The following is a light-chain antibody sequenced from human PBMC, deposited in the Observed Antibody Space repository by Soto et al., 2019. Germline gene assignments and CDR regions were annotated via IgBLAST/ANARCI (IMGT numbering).Light chain of an antibody. J-gene: IGKJ2*01. V-gene: IGKV3-15*01. Sequence: EIVMTQSPATLSVSPGARATLSCRASQSVSSNLAWYQQKPGQAPRLLIHGASTSATGIPARFSGSGSGTKFTLTISSLQSEDFAVYYCQQYNKWPPYTFGQGTKLEIK. CDR3: QQYNKWPPYT. CDR2: GAS. CDR1: QSVSSN.